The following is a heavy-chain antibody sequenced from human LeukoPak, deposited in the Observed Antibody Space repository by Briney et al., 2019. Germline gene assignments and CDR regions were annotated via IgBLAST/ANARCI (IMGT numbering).Heavy chain of an antibody. D-gene: IGHD3-16*02. CDR1: GGTFSSYA. CDR3: ARGREHYDYVWGTYRHGYFDY. Sequence: ASVKVSCKASGGTFSSYAISWVRQAHGQGLEWMGGIIPIFGTANYAQKFQGRVTITTDESTSTAYMELSSLRSEDTAVYYCARGREHYDYVWGTYRHGYFDYWGQGTLVTVSS. V-gene: IGHV1-69*05. CDR2: IIPIFGTA. J-gene: IGHJ4*02.